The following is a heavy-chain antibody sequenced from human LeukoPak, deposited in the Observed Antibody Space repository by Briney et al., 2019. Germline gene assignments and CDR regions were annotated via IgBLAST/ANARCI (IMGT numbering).Heavy chain of an antibody. V-gene: IGHV4-39*07. CDR3: AREVSASWGIATQAGWFDP. CDR2: IYYSGST. CDR1: GGSISSSSYY. Sequence: PSETLSLTCTVSGGSISSSSYYWGWIRQPPGKGLEWIGSIYYSGSTYYNPSLKSRVTISVDTSKNQFSLKLSSVTAADTAVYYCAREVSASWGIATQAGWFDPWGQGTRVTVSS. D-gene: IGHD6-13*01. J-gene: IGHJ5*02.